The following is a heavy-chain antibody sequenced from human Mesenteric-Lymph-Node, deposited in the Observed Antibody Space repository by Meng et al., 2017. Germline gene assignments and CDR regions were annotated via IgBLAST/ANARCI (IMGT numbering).Heavy chain of an antibody. D-gene: IGHD1-26*01. CDR3: ATVGDGYMYESRGS. CDR2: LSQDGIAK. Sequence: GESLKISCAASGFTFSSYDMHWVRQATGKGLEWVACLSQDGIAKYYLDSVKGRFTISRDNVKNSLYLQMNSLRADDTAVYYCATVGDGYMYESRGSWGQGTLVTVSS. J-gene: IGHJ5*02. CDR1: GFTFSSYD. V-gene: IGHV3-7*02.